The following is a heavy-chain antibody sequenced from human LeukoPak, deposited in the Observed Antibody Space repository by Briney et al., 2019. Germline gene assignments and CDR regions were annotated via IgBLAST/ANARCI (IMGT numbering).Heavy chain of an antibody. J-gene: IGHJ4*02. D-gene: IGHD2-2*01. CDR2: IKHDGGEK. CDR1: GFTFSNFW. CDR3: AKGDSTSCCRGEVY. Sequence: GGSLRLSCVASGFTFSNFWMSWVRQAPGKGLEWVANIKHDGGEKYYVDSVKGRFTVSRDNAKNSLYLQMNSLRAEDTAVYYCAKGDSTSCCRGEVYWGQGTLVTVSS. V-gene: IGHV3-7*03.